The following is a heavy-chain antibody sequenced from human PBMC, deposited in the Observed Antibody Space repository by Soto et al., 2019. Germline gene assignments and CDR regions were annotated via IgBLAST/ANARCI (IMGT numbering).Heavy chain of an antibody. CDR2: ISTNGGST. J-gene: IGHJ4*02. CDR3: VKGEYYYDSSGYYPFDY. V-gene: IGHV3-64D*06. CDR1: GFTFSIYA. D-gene: IGHD3-22*01. Sequence: GGSLRLSCSASGFTFSIYAMHWVRQAPGKGLEYVSSISTNGGSTDYADSVKGRFTISRDNSKNTVYLQMSSLRVEDTAVYYCVKGEYYYDSSGYYPFDYWAQRNLGTFAS.